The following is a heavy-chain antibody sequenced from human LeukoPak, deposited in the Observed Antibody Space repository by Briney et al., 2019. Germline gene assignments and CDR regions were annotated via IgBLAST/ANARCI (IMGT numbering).Heavy chain of an antibody. CDR3: TTVDELVGATIDAFDI. CDR2: ISGSGGST. V-gene: IGHV3-23*01. CDR1: GFTFSSYA. D-gene: IGHD1-26*01. Sequence: GSLRLSCAASGFTFSSYAMSWVRQAPGKGLEWVSIISGSGGSTYYADSVEGRFTISRDSSKNTLYLQMNSLKTEDTAVYYCTTVDELVGATIDAFDIWGQGTMVTVSS. J-gene: IGHJ3*02.